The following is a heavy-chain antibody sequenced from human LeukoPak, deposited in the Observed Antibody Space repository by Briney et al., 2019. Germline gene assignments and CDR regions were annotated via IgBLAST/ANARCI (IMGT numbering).Heavy chain of an antibody. D-gene: IGHD5-12*01. Sequence: ASVKVSCKASGYTFTGYYMHWVRQAPGQGLEWMGWINPNSGGTNYAQKFQGRVTMTRDTSISTAYMELSRLRSDDTAVYYCASEQGDSGYDLVYWGQGTLDTVSS. V-gene: IGHV1-2*02. CDR2: INPNSGGT. J-gene: IGHJ4*02. CDR3: ASEQGDSGYDLVY. CDR1: GYTFTGYY.